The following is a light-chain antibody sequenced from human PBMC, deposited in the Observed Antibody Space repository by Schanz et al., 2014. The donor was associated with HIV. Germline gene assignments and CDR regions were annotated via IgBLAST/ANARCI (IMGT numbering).Light chain of an antibody. CDR3: HQYHSTPLT. CDR2: GAS. CDR1: QTVSNN. J-gene: IGKJ1*01. V-gene: IGKV3-15*01. Sequence: EIVMTQSPGTLSVSPGERATLSCRASQTVSNNLAWYQQKPGQAPRLLIYGASTRATDIPARFSGSGSGTEFTLTISSLQAEDVAFYYCHQYHSTPLTFGQGTKVEIK.